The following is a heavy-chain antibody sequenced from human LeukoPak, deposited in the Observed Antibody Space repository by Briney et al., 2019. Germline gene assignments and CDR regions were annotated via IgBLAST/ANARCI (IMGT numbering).Heavy chain of an antibody. CDR2: ISYSGST. CDR3: ARDAETYYYDSSGYIGLRYFDY. D-gene: IGHD3-22*01. CDR1: GGSISSGGYY. Sequence: SQTLSLTCTVSGGSISSGGYYWSWIRQHPGKGLEWIGYISYSGSTYYNPSLKSRVTISVDTSKNQFSLKLSSVTAADTAAYYCARDAETYYYDSSGYIGLRYFDYWGQGTLVTVSS. J-gene: IGHJ4*02. V-gene: IGHV4-31*03.